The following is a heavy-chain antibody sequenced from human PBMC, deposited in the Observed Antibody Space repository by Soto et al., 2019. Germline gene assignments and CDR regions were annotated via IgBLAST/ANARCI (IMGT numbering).Heavy chain of an antibody. Sequence: PTLVNPTQTLTLTCTFSGFSLSTSGMCVSWIRQPPGKALEWLARIDWDDDKYYSTSLKTRLTISKDTSKNQVVLTMTNMDPVDTATYYCARTLRPLTVTTSLLDYWGQGTLVTVSS. CDR1: GFSLSTSGMC. CDR2: IDWDDDK. CDR3: ARTLRPLTVTTSLLDY. J-gene: IGHJ4*02. V-gene: IGHV2-70*11. D-gene: IGHD4-17*01.